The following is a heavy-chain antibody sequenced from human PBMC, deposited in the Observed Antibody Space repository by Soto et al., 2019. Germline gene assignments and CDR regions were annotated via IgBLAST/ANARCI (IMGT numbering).Heavy chain of an antibody. D-gene: IGHD3-22*01. CDR2: IYHSGST. J-gene: IGHJ4*02. Sequence: TLSLTCAVSGGSISSGGYSWSWIRQPPGKGLEWIGYIYHSGSTYYNPSLKSRVTISVDRSKNQFSLKLSSVTAADTAVYYCARGSNYYDSSGYYDYWGQGTLVTVSS. CDR3: ARGSNYYDSSGYYDY. CDR1: GGSISSGGYS. V-gene: IGHV4-30-2*01.